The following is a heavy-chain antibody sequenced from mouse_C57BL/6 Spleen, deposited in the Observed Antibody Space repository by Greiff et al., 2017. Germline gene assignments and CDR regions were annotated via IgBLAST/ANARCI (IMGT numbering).Heavy chain of an antibody. V-gene: IGHV1-69*01. CDR1: GYTFTSYW. Sequence: QVQLQQPGAELVMPGASVKLSCKASGYTFTSYWMHWVKQRPGQGLEWIGEIDPSDSYTNYNQKFKGKSTLTVDKSSSTAYMQLSSLTSEDSAVYYCARGYYGSSGGAMDYWGQGTSVTVSS. CDR2: IDPSDSYT. J-gene: IGHJ4*01. D-gene: IGHD1-1*01. CDR3: ARGYYGSSGGAMDY.